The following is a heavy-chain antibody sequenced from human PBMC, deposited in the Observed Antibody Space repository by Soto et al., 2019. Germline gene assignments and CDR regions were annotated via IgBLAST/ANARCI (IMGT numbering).Heavy chain of an antibody. CDR1: GFIFSSYL. CDR2: ISATGRTT. J-gene: IGHJ5*02. Sequence: GVLRLSCTASGFIFSSYLLSWVGQAPGTGLEWVSGISATGRTTYYVDSVKGRFTISRDNSKNTLYLQMNSLRVDDTAVYYCSMDTTSNFGDYAPSRYNSFGPCGQGSLV. D-gene: IGHD4-17*01. CDR3: SMDTTSNFGDYAPSRYNSFGP. V-gene: IGHV3-23*01.